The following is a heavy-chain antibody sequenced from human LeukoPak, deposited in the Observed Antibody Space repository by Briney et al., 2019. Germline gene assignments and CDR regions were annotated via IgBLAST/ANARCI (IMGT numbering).Heavy chain of an antibody. CDR1: GGTFSSYA. Sequence: SVKVSCKASGGTFSSYAISWVRQAPGQGLEWMGRIIPILDIANYAQKFQGRVTITADKSTSTAYMELSSLRSEDTAVYYCARGPGSGYDDYWGQGTLVTVSS. CDR3: ARGPGSGYDDY. J-gene: IGHJ4*02. V-gene: IGHV1-69*04. CDR2: IIPILDIA. D-gene: IGHD5-12*01.